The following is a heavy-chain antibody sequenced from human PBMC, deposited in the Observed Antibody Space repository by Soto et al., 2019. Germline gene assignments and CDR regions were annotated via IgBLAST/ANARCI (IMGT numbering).Heavy chain of an antibody. V-gene: IGHV1-3*01. CDR2: INVGTDKT. CDR3: ARLEAGVKLDY. CDR1: GYRFVTNA. J-gene: IGHJ4*02. Sequence: ASVQVSCKASGYRFVTNAIHWVSQAPGQRPEWMGWINVGTDKTKYSEKFQGRVTITTDTSASTAYMELTSLGSEDTAVYYCARLEAGVKLDYWGQGTPVTVSS.